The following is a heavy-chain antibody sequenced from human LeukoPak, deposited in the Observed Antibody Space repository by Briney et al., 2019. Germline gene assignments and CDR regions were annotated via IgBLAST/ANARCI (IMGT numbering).Heavy chain of an antibody. J-gene: IGHJ4*02. Sequence: GRSLRLSCAASGFTFSNHAMHWVRQTPGKGLGWVAVISYDGSNEYYADSVKGRFTISRDNSKNTLFLQMNSLRSEDTAVYYCAKGSGRWGYYDSSGYYYFDYWGQGTLVTVSS. CDR3: AKGSGRWGYYDSSGYYYFDY. CDR2: ISYDGSNE. CDR1: GFTFSNHA. D-gene: IGHD3-22*01. V-gene: IGHV3-30*18.